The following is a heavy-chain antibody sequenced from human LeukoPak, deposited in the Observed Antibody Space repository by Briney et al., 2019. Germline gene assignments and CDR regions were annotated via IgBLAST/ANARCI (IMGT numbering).Heavy chain of an antibody. CDR2: ISGSGGST. Sequence: GGSLRLSCAASGFTFSSYAMSWVRQAPGKGLEWVSAISGSGGSTYYADSVKGRFTISRDNSKNTLYLQMNSLRAEDTAVYYCASLGRYDILTGYYNYYYYGMDVWGQGTTVTVSS. V-gene: IGHV3-23*01. CDR1: GFTFSSYA. J-gene: IGHJ6*02. CDR3: ASLGRYDILTGYYNYYYYGMDV. D-gene: IGHD3-9*01.